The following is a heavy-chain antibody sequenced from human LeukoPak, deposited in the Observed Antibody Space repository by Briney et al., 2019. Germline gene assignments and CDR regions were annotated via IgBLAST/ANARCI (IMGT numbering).Heavy chain of an antibody. CDR1: GFTFSSYA. Sequence: GGSLRLSCAASGFTFSSYAMSWVRQAPGKGLEWVANIKDDGSEKYYLDSVKGRFTISRDNAKNSLYLQMNSLRAEDTAVYYCARDKARSIAPAFDFWGQGIMVAVSS. J-gene: IGHJ4*02. CDR3: ARDKARSIAPAFDF. CDR2: IKDDGSEK. D-gene: IGHD6-6*01. V-gene: IGHV3-7*01.